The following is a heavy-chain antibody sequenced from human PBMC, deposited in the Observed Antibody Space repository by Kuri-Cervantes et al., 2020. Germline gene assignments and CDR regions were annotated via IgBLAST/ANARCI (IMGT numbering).Heavy chain of an antibody. CDR1: GYTFTSYG. V-gene: IGHV1-18*01. D-gene: IGHD3-22*01. CDR2: ISAYNGNT. J-gene: IGHJ4*02. Sequence: ASVKVSCKASGYTFTSYGISWVRQAPGQGLEWMGWISAYNGNTDYAQQFQGRVTMTADTSTSTAYMELSSLRSEDTAVYYCARESSKDYYDSSGYYLVYWGQGTLVTVSS. CDR3: ARESSKDYYDSSGYYLVY.